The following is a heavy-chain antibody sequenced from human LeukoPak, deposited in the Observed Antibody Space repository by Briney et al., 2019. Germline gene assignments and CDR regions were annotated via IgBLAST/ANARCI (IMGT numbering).Heavy chain of an antibody. V-gene: IGHV3-30*03. J-gene: IGHJ4*02. Sequence: GGFLRLSCAASGFTFSSCAMSWVRQAPGKGLEWVAVISYDGSNKYYVDSVKGRFTISRDNSKNTLYLQMNSLRAEDTAVYYCARVGATYYYDRTTDYWGQGTLVTVSS. D-gene: IGHD3-22*01. CDR2: ISYDGSNK. CDR3: ARVGATYYYDRTTDY. CDR1: GFTFSSCA.